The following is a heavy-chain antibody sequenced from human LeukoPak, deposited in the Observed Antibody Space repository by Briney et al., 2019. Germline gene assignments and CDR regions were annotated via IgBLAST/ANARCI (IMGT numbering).Heavy chain of an antibody. D-gene: IGHD6-6*01. V-gene: IGHV4-59*01. CDR1: GGSISSYY. CDR3: ATSRSSSSIAPFDY. CDR2: IYYSGST. Sequence: SETLSLTCTVSGGSISSYYWSWIRQPPGKGLEWIGYIYYSGSTNYNPSLKSRVTISVDTSKNQFSLKLSSVTAADTAVYYCATSRSSSSIAPFDYWGQGTLVTVSS. J-gene: IGHJ4*02.